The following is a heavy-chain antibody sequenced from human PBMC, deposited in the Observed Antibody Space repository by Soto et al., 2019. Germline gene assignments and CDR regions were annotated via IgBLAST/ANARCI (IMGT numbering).Heavy chain of an antibody. CDR1: GFKFGSYG. V-gene: IGHV3-30*18. CDR2: TSYDGGTP. J-gene: IGHJ4*02. D-gene: IGHD2-2*01. CDR3: AKVLSTWGRKCLDS. Sequence: QVQLVESGGGVVQPGRSLRLSCAGSGFKFGSYGMQWVRQAPGKGLEWVAVTSYDGGTPQYADAVKGRFTISRDNSKDSLYLQVASLRTDDTAVYYCAKVLSTWGRKCLDSWGQGSLVTVSS.